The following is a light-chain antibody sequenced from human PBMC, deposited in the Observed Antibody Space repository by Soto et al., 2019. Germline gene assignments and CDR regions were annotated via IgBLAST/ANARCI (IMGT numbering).Light chain of an antibody. CDR1: SSDVGSYNL. J-gene: IGLJ1*01. Sequence: QSVLTQPASVSGAPGEAITISCTGTSSDVGSYNLVSWYQQHPGKAPKVMIYEVSKRPSGVSNRFSGSKSGNAASLTISGLQAEDGADYYCCSYAGSYVFGTGTKVTVL. CDR3: CSYAGSYV. CDR2: EVS. V-gene: IGLV2-23*02.